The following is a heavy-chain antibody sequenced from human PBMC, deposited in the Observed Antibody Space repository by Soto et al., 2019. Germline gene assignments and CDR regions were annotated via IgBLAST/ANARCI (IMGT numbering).Heavy chain of an antibody. CDR3: ARDRVYYYDNSGYYNFDY. V-gene: IGHV3-30-3*01. CDR1: GFTFSNYA. Sequence: VQLVESGGGVVQPGRSLRVSCAASGFTFSNYAMHWVRQAPGKGLEWVAVVSYDGCKQFYADSVEGRFTISRNSSKSTLYLHMDNLRDEDTAVYYCARDRVYYYDNSGYYNFDYWGQGTLVTVSS. D-gene: IGHD3-22*01. CDR2: VSYDGCKQ. J-gene: IGHJ4*02.